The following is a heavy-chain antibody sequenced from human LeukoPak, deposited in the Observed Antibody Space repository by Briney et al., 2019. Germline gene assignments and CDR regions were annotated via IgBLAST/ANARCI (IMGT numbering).Heavy chain of an antibody. Sequence: ASVKVSCKTSGGTFSSYTISWVRQAPGQGLEWMGWINPNSGGTNYAQKFQGRVTMTRDMSTSTVYMELSSLRSEDTAVYYCARDCSSSGDAFDIWGQGTMVTVSS. CDR1: GGTFSSYT. J-gene: IGHJ3*02. D-gene: IGHD6-6*01. CDR3: ARDCSSSGDAFDI. V-gene: IGHV1-2*02. CDR2: INPNSGGT.